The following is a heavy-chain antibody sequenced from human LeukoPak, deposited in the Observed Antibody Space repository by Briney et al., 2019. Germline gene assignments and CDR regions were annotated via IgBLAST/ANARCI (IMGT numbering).Heavy chain of an antibody. D-gene: IGHD2-8*01. CDR2: ISAYNGDT. J-gene: IGHJ5*02. CDR3: ARVAGYHCTNGVCPQRPNWFDP. CDR1: GYTFTRYG. V-gene: IGHV1-18*01. Sequence: ASVKVSCKASGYTFTRYGISWVRQAPGQGLEWMGWISAYNGDTNYAQKVQGRVTMTTDTSTSTAYMELRSLRSDDTAVYYCARVAGYHCTNGVCPQRPNWFDPWGQGTLVTVSS.